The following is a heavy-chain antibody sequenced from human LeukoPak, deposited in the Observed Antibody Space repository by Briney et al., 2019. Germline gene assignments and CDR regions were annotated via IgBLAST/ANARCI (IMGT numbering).Heavy chain of an antibody. V-gene: IGHV3-7*01. CDR1: GFTFSSYW. D-gene: IGHD3-22*01. Sequence: GGSLRLSCAASGFTFSSYWMSWVRQAPGKGLEWVANIKQDGSEKYYVDSVKGRFTISRDNAKNSLYLQMNSLRAEDTAVYYCARGGYYYDSSGYYSHYWGQGTLVTVSS. CDR2: IKQDGSEK. J-gene: IGHJ4*02. CDR3: ARGGYYYDSSGYYSHY.